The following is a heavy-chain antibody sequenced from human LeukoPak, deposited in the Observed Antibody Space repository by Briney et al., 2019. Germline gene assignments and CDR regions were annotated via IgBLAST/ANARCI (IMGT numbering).Heavy chain of an antibody. J-gene: IGHJ5*02. CDR1: GYTFTGYY. Sequence: ASVKVSCKASGYTFTGYYMHWVRQAPGQGLEWMGWINPNSGGTNYAQKFRGRVTMTRDTSISTAYMELSRLRSDDTAVYYCARAQDRRSLRFLEWYLGWFDPWGQGTLVTVSS. CDR2: INPNSGGT. D-gene: IGHD3-3*01. V-gene: IGHV1-2*02. CDR3: ARAQDRRSLRFLEWYLGWFDP.